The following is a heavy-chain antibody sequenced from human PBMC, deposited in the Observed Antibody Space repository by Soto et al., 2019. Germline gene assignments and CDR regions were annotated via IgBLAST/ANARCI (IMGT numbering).Heavy chain of an antibody. CDR3: ASDLRLRRVYYYYGMEV. CDR2: ISYDGSNK. D-gene: IGHD2-15*01. J-gene: IGHJ6*02. Sequence: QVQLVESGGGVVQPGRSLRLSCAASGFTFSSYAMHWVRQAPGKGLEWVAVISYDGSNKYYADSVKGRFTISRDNSKNTLDLRMNSLRAEETAVYHCASDLRLRRVYYYYGMEVWGQGTTVTVA. V-gene: IGHV3-30-3*01. CDR1: GFTFSSYA.